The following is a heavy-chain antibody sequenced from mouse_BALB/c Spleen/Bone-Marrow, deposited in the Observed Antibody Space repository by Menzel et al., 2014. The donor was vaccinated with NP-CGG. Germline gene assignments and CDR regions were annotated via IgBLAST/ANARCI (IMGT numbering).Heavy chain of an antibody. D-gene: IGHD1-1*01. CDR2: ISSGSSTI. CDR3: ARRLDGVEGFAY. J-gene: IGHJ3*01. V-gene: IGHV5-17*02. Sequence: EVKLVESGGGLVQPGGSRKLPCAASGFTFSSFGMHWVRQAPEKGLEWVAYISSGSSTIYYADTVKGRFTISRDNPKNTLFLQMTSLRSEDTAMYYCARRLDGVEGFAYWSQGTLVTVSA. CDR1: GFTFSSFG.